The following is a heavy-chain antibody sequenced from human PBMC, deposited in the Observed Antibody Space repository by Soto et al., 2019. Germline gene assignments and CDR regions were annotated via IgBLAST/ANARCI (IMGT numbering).Heavy chain of an antibody. CDR2: ISGSGGST. J-gene: IGHJ4*02. CDR1: GFTFSSYA. Sequence: GGSLRLSCAASGFTFSSYAMSWVRQAPGKGLEWVSAISGSGGSTYYADSVKGRFTISRDNSKNTLYLQMNSLRAEDTAVYYCAKKGGLVNYDFWSGYPKKTYYFDYWGQGTLVTVSS. V-gene: IGHV3-23*01. D-gene: IGHD3-3*01. CDR3: AKKGGLVNYDFWSGYPKKTYYFDY.